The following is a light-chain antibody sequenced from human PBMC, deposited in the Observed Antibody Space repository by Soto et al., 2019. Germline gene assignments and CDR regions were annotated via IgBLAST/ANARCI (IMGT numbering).Light chain of an antibody. J-gene: IGKJ3*01. CDR3: QQYNNWPGT. V-gene: IGKV3-15*01. CDR2: GAS. CDR1: QSVSSN. Sequence: EIVMTQSPATLSVSPGERATLSCRASQSVSSNLAWYQQKPGQAPRLLIYGASTRATGIPARFSGSGSGTEFTLTISSLQSEDLSVYYYQQYNNWPGTFGPGTKVDIK.